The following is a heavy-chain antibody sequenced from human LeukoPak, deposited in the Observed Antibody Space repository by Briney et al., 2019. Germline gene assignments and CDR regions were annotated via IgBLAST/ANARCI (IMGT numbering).Heavy chain of an antibody. CDR3: ARDPGDDLVVPGDP. CDR2: INTNTGNP. D-gene: IGHD2-2*01. Sequence: ASVKVSCKASGYAFIDYAINWVRQAPGQGLEWVGWINTNTGNPTYAQGFTGRFVFSLDTSVSTTYLQISSLKAEDTAVYYCARDPGDDLVVPGDPWGQGTLVTVSS. J-gene: IGHJ5*02. V-gene: IGHV7-4-1*02. CDR1: GYAFIDYA.